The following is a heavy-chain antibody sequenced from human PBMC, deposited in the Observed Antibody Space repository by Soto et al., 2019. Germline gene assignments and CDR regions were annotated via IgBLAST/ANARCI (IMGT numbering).Heavy chain of an antibody. CDR1: GGTFSSYA. V-gene: IGHV1-69*13. Sequence: ASVKVSCKASGGTFSSYAISWVRQAPGQGLEWMGGIIPIFGTANYAQKFQGRVTITADESTSTAYMELSSLRSEDTAVYYCARVRGSSWYYYYYGMDVWGQGTTVTVSS. J-gene: IGHJ6*02. D-gene: IGHD6-13*01. CDR3: ARVRGSSWYYYYYGMDV. CDR2: IIPIFGTA.